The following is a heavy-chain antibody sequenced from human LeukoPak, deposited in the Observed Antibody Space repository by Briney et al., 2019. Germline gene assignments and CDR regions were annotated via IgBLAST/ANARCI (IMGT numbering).Heavy chain of an antibody. Sequence: GGSLRLSCAASGFSVNSNYMSWVRQAPGKGLEWVSSISSSGNYISYADSVKGRFTISRDNAKNSLFLQMNSLRAEDTAVYYCARLYSSGWYVMGCDYWGQGTLVTVSS. CDR3: ARLYSSGWYVMGCDY. V-gene: IGHV3-21*04. J-gene: IGHJ4*02. CDR2: ISSSGNYI. D-gene: IGHD6-19*01. CDR1: GFSVNSNY.